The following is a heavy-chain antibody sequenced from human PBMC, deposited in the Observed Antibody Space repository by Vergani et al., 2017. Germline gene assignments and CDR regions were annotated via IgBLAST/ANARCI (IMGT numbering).Heavy chain of an antibody. CDR2: IRYDGSNK. CDR3: AKAQKGYYDFWSGYPPGGDGMDV. Sequence: QVQLVESGGGVVQPGGSLRLSCAASGFTFSSYGMHWVRQAPGKGLEWVAFIRYDGSNKYYADSVKGRFTISRDNSKNTLYLQMNSLRAEDTAVYYCAKAQKGYYDFWSGYPPGGDGMDVWGQGP. J-gene: IGHJ6*02. CDR1: GFTFSSYG. D-gene: IGHD3-3*01. V-gene: IGHV3-30*02.